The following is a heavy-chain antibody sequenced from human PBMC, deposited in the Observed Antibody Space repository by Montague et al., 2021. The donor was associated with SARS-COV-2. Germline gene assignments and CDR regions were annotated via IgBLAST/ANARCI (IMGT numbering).Heavy chain of an antibody. CDR1: GGSISSGTYY. V-gene: IGHV4-61*09. CDR3: ARHVSGSLTHFHH. J-gene: IGHJ1*01. CDR2: MYSRGGI. D-gene: IGHD1-26*01. Sequence: TLSLTCTVSGGSISSGTYYWNWIRQSAGQGLEWIGHMYSRGGISYNPSLKSRVTMSPDTTRNQFSLKFSSVTAADTAVYYCARHVSGSLTHFHHWGQGSLVTVSS.